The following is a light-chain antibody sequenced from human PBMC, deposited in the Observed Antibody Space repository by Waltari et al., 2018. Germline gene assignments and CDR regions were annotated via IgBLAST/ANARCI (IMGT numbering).Light chain of an antibody. J-gene: IGKJ2*01. V-gene: IGKV4-1*01. CDR3: QQYHSTPYT. CDR2: WAS. CDR1: QNVLYAFNNKNF. Sequence: DIVMTQSPDSLAVSLCERATINCKYSQNVLYAFNNKNFLSWYQQKPGQPPRLLIYWASTREAGVPDRFSGSGSGADFSLTISSLQTDDAAVYYCQQYHSTPYTFGPGTKLEI.